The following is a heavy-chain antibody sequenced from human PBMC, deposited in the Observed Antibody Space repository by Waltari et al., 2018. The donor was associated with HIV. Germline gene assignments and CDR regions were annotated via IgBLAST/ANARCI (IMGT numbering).Heavy chain of an antibody. Sequence: QVQIVQSGAEVKKPGSSVKVSCEASGGSFSNYAVSWVRPVPGQGLEWLGGVIPIFGSPDYSQKFHGRLTIVADESINTAYMELSSLTSEDTAVYYCATGDGRNFGVVREYYHYGMDVWGQGTTVTVSS. CDR1: GGSFSNYA. D-gene: IGHD3-3*01. J-gene: IGHJ6*02. CDR2: VIPIFGSP. CDR3: ATGDGRNFGVVREYYHYGMDV. V-gene: IGHV1-69*01.